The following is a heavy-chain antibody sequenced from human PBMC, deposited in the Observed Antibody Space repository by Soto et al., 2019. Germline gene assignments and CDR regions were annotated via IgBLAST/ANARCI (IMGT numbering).Heavy chain of an antibody. CDR2: IIPIFGTA. CDR3: ARDRVYYDSSGYYYKGRWFDP. D-gene: IGHD3-22*01. J-gene: IGHJ5*02. Sequence: SVKVSCKASGGTFSSYAISWVRQAPGQGLEWMGGIIPIFGTANYAQKFQGRVTITADESTSTAYMELSSLRSEDTAVYYCARDRVYYDSSGYYYKGRWFDPWGQGTLVTVSS. CDR1: GGTFSSYA. V-gene: IGHV1-69*13.